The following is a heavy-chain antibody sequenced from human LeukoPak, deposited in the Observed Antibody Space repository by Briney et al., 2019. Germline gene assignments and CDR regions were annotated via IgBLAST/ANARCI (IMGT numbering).Heavy chain of an antibody. CDR3: ASEVVPAAIGQFDP. V-gene: IGHV4-30-4*02. Sequence: SDTLSLTCTVSGGSISSGDYYWSWIRQPPGKGLEWIGYIYYSGSTYYNPSLKSRVTISVDTSKNQFSLKLSSVTAADTAVYYCASEVVPAAIGQFDPWGQGTLVTVSS. D-gene: IGHD2-2*02. CDR1: GGSISSGDYY. CDR2: IYYSGST. J-gene: IGHJ5*02.